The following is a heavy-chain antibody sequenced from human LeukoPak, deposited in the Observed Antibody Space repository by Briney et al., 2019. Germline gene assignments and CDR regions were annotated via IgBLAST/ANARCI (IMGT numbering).Heavy chain of an antibody. J-gene: IGHJ4*02. CDR2: IYYSGCT. CDR3: ARNGLLWFGELL. Sequence: SETLSLTCTVSGGSISSSRYYWGWIRQPPGKGLGWIGSIYYSGCTYYNPSLKSRVTISVDTSKNQFSLKLSSVTAADTAVYYCARNGLLWFGELLWGQGTLVTVSS. V-gene: IGHV4-39*01. CDR1: GGSISSSRYY. D-gene: IGHD3-10*01.